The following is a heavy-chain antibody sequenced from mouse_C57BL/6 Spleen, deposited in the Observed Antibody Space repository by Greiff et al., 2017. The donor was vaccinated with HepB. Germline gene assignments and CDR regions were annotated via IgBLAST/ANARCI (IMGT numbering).Heavy chain of an antibody. Sequence: EVHLVESGGGLVKPGGSLKLSCAASGFTFSSYAMSWVRQTPEKRLEWVATISDGGSYTYYPDNVKGRFTISRDNAKNNLYLQMSHLKSEDTAMYYCARDDYDAWFAYWGQGTLVTVSA. V-gene: IGHV5-4*01. CDR3: ARDDYDAWFAY. J-gene: IGHJ3*01. D-gene: IGHD2-4*01. CDR2: ISDGGSYT. CDR1: GFTFSSYA.